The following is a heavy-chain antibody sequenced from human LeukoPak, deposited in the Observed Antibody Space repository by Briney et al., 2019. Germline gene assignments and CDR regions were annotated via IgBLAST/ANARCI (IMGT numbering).Heavy chain of an antibody. CDR1: GFSFSTYN. Sequence: GGSLRLSCAASGFSFSTYNMNWVRRAPGKGLEWVSSITSGSTYKYYADSVKGRFTISRDNANNLLYLEVNSLTVDDTAVYYCARDGQPSGSPDEYWGQGTLVTASS. V-gene: IGHV3-21*01. CDR2: ITSGSTYK. CDR3: ARDGQPSGSPDEY. J-gene: IGHJ4*02. D-gene: IGHD1-26*01.